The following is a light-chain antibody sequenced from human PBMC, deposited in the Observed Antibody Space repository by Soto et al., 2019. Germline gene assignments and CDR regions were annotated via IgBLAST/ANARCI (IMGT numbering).Light chain of an antibody. CDR3: QQRSNWPLT. V-gene: IGKV3-11*01. CDR1: QSVSSY. CDR2: DAS. Sequence: EILLTQSPATLSFSPGERATLSCRASQSVSSYLAWYQQKPGQAPRLLIYDASNRATGIPARFSGSGSGTDFTITISRLEPEDFAVYYCQQRSNWPLTFGGGTKVEIK. J-gene: IGKJ4*01.